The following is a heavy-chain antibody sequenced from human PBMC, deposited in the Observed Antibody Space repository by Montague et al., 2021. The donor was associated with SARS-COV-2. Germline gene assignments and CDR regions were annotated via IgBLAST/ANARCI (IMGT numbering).Heavy chain of an antibody. CDR2: IYHSGST. J-gene: IGHJ6*02. Sequence: TLSLTCAVSGGSISSGGYSWNWIRQLPGKGLEWIGYIYHSGSTYYNPSLKSRVTISLDSSKNQFSLNLTSVTAADTAVYYCARGSMVRGGKVYYGVDVWGQGTTVTVSS. D-gene: IGHD3-10*01. V-gene: IGHV4-30-2*01. CDR3: ARGSMVRGGKVYYGVDV. CDR1: GGSISSGGYS.